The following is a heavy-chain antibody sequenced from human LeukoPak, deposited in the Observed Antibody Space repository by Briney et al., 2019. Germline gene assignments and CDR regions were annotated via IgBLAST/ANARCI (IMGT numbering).Heavy chain of an antibody. D-gene: IGHD1-26*01. J-gene: IGHJ3*02. Sequence: PRGSLRVPCAASGFTFSNYAMHWARQAPGKGLEWVAVISFDSTKEYCANSVKGRFIVARDNPKATLHLQMHSLRPDDTAIYYCARFKVGRNTTKNNAFDIWGRGTLVTVSS. CDR3: ARFKVGRNTTKNNAFDI. CDR2: ISFDSTKE. CDR1: GFTFSNYA. V-gene: IGHV3-30*01.